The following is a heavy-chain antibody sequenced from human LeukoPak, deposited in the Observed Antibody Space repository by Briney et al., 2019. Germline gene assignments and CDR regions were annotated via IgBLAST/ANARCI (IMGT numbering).Heavy chain of an antibody. J-gene: IGHJ3*02. CDR1: GGSISNYH. CDR3: VRVQADGHSDI. D-gene: IGHD5-24*01. CDR2: IYYRGST. Sequence: SETLSLTCTVSGGSISNYHWSWIPQPPGKGLGWIGYIYYRGSTKYNPSLESRVTISVDMSKNQFSLKLNSVTAADTAVYYCVRVQADGHSDIWGEGTMVTVSS. V-gene: IGHV4-59*01.